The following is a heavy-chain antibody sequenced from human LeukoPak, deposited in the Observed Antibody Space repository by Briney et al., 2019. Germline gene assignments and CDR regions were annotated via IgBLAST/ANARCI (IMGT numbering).Heavy chain of an antibody. D-gene: IGHD5-12*01. CDR3: ARELVAPYGMDV. CDR2: ISYDGSNK. J-gene: IGHJ6*02. V-gene: IGHV3-30*03. Sequence: PSGGPLRLSCAASGFTFSSYGMHWVRQAPGKGLEWVAVISYDGSNKYYADSVKGRFTISGDNSKNTLYLQMNSLRAEDTAVYYCARELVAPYGMDVWGQGTTVTVSS. CDR1: GFTFSSYG.